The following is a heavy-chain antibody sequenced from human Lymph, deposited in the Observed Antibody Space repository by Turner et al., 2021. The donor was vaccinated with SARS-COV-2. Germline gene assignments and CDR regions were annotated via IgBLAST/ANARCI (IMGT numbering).Heavy chain of an antibody. CDR2: IYSGGST. Sequence: EVQLVESGGGLVQPGGSLRRSCAASGLTVSSNDMTLVRQAPGKGLEWVSVIYSGGSTYYADSVKGRFTISRHNSKNTLYLQMNSLRAEDTAVYYCARDLDTAGGMDVWGQGTTVTVSS. J-gene: IGHJ6*02. CDR1: GLTVSSND. CDR3: ARDLDTAGGMDV. V-gene: IGHV3-53*04. D-gene: IGHD5-18*01.